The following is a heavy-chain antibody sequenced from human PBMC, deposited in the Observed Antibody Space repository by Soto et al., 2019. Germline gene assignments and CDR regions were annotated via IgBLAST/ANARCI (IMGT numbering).Heavy chain of an antibody. CDR3: AKPQGSGWYGGRWYFDY. V-gene: IGHV3-23*01. CDR2: ISGSGGST. CDR1: GFTFSSYA. D-gene: IGHD6-19*01. J-gene: IGHJ4*02. Sequence: GGSLRLSCAASGFTFSSYAMSWVRQAPGKGLEWVSAISGSGGSTSYADSVKGRFTFSRDNSKNTLYLQMNSLRAEDTAIYYCAKPQGSGWYGGRWYFDYWGQGTLVTVSS.